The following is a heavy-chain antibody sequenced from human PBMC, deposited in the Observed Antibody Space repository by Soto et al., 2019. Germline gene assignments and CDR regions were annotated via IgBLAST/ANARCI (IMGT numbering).Heavy chain of an antibody. J-gene: IGHJ4*02. V-gene: IGHV1-69*06. CDR2: IIPMVDTT. CDR1: GGSFSSDA. D-gene: IGHD2-21*02. CDR3: AREVVTETTLGYFDF. Sequence: QVHLVQSGPEVREPGSSVKVSCKASGGSFSSDAITWVRQAPGQGLEWIGEIIPMVDTTNYAPEVQGRVTITADTATTTVYMEVNRLTPDDTAVYYCAREVVTETTLGYFDFWGQGALVTVSS.